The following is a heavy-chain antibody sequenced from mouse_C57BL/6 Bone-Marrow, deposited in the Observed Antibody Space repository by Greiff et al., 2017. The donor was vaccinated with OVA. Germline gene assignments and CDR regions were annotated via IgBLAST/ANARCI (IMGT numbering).Heavy chain of an antibody. CDR2: INPNNGGT. CDR3: ARYDGYFYWYFDV. Sequence: VQLQQSGPELVKPGASVKIPCKASGYTFTDYNMDWVKQSHGKSLEWIGDINPNNGGTIYNQKFKGKATLTVDKSSSTAYMELRSLTSEDTAVYYCARYDGYFYWYFDVWGTGTTVTVSS. D-gene: IGHD2-3*01. J-gene: IGHJ1*03. CDR1: GYTFTDYN. V-gene: IGHV1-18*01.